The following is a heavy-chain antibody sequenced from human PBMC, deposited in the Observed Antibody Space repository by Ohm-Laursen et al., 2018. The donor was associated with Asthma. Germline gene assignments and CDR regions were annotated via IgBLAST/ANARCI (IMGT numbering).Heavy chain of an antibody. J-gene: IGHJ4*02. CDR2: ISWNSGSI. CDR1: GFTFDDYA. CDR3: AKGRQYYYASGGYFDY. D-gene: IGHD3-10*01. Sequence: RSLRLSCAASGFTFDDYAMHWVRQAPGKGLEWASGISWNSGSIGYADSVKGRFTISRDNAKNSLYLQMNSLRAEDTALYYCAKGRQYYYASGGYFDYWGQGTLVTVSS. V-gene: IGHV3-9*01.